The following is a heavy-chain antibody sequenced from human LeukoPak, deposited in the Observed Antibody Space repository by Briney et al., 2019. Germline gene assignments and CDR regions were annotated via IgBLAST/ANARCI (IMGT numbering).Heavy chain of an antibody. D-gene: IGHD3-10*01. J-gene: IGHJ4*02. V-gene: IGHV1-18*01. Sequence: ASVKVSCKASGYTFTSYGISWVRQAPGQGLEWMGWISAYNGNTNYAQTLQGRVTMTTDTPTSTAYMELRSLRSDDTAVYYCAREYGSGSYYKGPFDYWGQGTLVTVSS. CDR1: GYTFTSYG. CDR3: AREYGSGSYYKGPFDY. CDR2: ISAYNGNT.